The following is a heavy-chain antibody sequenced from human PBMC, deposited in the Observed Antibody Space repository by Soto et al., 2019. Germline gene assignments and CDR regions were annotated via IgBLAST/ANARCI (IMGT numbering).Heavy chain of an antibody. CDR3: AKAFCSSSTCSRGDFDY. Sequence: GGSLRLSCAASGFTFSNYAMSWVRQAPGKGLEWVSSISSNGGGTYYADSVKGRFTISRDNSKNTLYLQIISLGAEDTAVYFCAKAFCSSSTCSRGDFDYWGQGTLVTVSP. CDR1: GFTFSNYA. CDR2: ISSNGGGT. D-gene: IGHD2-2*01. J-gene: IGHJ4*02. V-gene: IGHV3-23*01.